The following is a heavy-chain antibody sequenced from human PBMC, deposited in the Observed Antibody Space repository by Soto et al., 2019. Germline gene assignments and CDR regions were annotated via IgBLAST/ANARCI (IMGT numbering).Heavy chain of an antibody. V-gene: IGHV3-23*01. J-gene: IGHJ6*02. Sequence: EVQLLESGGGLVQPGGSLRLSCAASGFTFSSYAMSWVRQAPGKGLEWVSAISGSGGGTYYADSVKGRFTISRDNSKNTLYLQMDSLRAEDTVVDYCAVRGVTTPLGYYYGMDVWGQGTTVTVSS. CDR2: ISGSGGGT. D-gene: IGHD3-10*01. CDR1: GFTFSSYA. CDR3: AVRGVTTPLGYYYGMDV.